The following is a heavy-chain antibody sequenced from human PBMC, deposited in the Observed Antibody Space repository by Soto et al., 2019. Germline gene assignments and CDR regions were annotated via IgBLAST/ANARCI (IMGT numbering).Heavy chain of an antibody. D-gene: IGHD2-15*01. CDR1: GYTFTSYG. J-gene: IGHJ6*02. CDR3: ASDLVVAAYSPEFYYYYGMDV. V-gene: IGHV1-18*01. CDR2: ISAYNGNT. Sequence: ASVKVSCKASGYTFTSYGISWVRQAPGQGLEWMGWISAYNGNTNYAQKLQGRVTRTTDTSTSTAYMELRSLRSDDTAVYYCASDLVVAAYSPEFYYYYGMDVWGQGTTVTVSS.